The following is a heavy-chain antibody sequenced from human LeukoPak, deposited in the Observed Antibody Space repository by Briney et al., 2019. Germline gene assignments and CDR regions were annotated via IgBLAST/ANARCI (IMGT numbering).Heavy chain of an antibody. CDR3: ARDLWYSLPLYDILTGYYGFDP. CDR2: IYYSGST. CDR1: GGSISSSSYY. J-gene: IGHJ5*02. D-gene: IGHD3-9*01. V-gene: IGHV4-39*07. Sequence: PSETLSLTCTVSGGSISSSSYYWGWIRQPPGKGLEWIGSIYYSGSTYYNPSLKSRVTISVDTSKNQFSLKLSSVTAADTAVYYCARDLWYSLPLYDILTGYYGFDPWGQGTLVTVSS.